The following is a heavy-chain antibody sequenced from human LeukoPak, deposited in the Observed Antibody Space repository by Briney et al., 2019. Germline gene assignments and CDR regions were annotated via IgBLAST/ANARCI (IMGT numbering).Heavy chain of an antibody. J-gene: IGHJ2*01. D-gene: IGHD3-10*01. Sequence: PGGSLRLSCAASGFTFSNYWMSWVRQTPGKGLEWVAIIKPDGGETDYVDSVRDRFTISRDNAKNSLYLQVDRLRDEDTAVFYCARGLRGYWYFDLWGRGTLISVSS. V-gene: IGHV3-7*01. CDR1: GFTFSNYW. CDR2: IKPDGGET. CDR3: ARGLRGYWYFDL.